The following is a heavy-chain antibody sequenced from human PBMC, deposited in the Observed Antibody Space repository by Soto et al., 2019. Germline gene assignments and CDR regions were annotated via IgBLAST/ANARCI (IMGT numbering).Heavy chain of an antibody. D-gene: IGHD3-10*01. V-gene: IGHV3-21*01. J-gene: IGHJ6*02. CDR2: IRGFSPYT. CDR3: ARDRGYDAHDYYYNAMDV. Sequence: TGGSLRLSCISSGFTFRTYTMNWVRQAPGKGLEWVSGIRGFSPYTFYAESVKGRFTISRDNAKNSLYLQMDSLRAEDTAVYYCARDRGYDAHDYYYNAMDVWGQGTTVTVSS. CDR1: GFTFRTYT.